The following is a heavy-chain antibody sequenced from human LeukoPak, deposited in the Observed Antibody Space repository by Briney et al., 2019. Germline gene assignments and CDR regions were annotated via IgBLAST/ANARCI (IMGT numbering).Heavy chain of an antibody. CDR2: ISAYNGNT. CDR1: GYTFTSYG. V-gene: IGHV1-18*01. D-gene: IGHD2-2*02. Sequence: ASVKVSCKASGYTFTSYGISWVRQAPGQGLEWMGWISAYNGNTNYVQKLQGRVTMTTDTSTSTAYMELRSLRSDDTAVYYCARYCSSTSCYTRGTLDYWGQGTLVTVSS. CDR3: ARYCSSTSCYTRGTLDY. J-gene: IGHJ4*02.